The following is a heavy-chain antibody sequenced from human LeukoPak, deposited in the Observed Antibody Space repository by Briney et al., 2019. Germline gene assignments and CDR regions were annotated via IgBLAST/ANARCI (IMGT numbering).Heavy chain of an antibody. CDR1: GFTFSSYG. V-gene: IGHV3-30*02. CDR3: AKASGYYTDLMFDP. CDR2: IRYDGSNK. J-gene: IGHJ5*02. D-gene: IGHD3-22*01. Sequence: GGSLRLSCAASGFTFSSYGMHWVRQAPGKGLEWVAFIRYDGSNKYYADSVKGRFTISRDNSKNTLYLQMNSLRAEDTAVYYCAKASGYYTDLMFDPWGQGTLVTVSS.